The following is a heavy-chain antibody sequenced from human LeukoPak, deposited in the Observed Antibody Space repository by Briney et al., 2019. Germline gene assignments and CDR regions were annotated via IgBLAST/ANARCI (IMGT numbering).Heavy chain of an antibody. D-gene: IGHD6-6*01. V-gene: IGHV5-51*01. CDR3: ARAPSSIAARQFDY. Sequence: GESLKISCKGSGYSLTSYWIGWVRQMPGKGLEWMGIIYPGDSDTRYSPSFRGQVTISADKSISTAYLQWSSLKASDTAMYYCARAPSSIAARQFDYWGQGTLVTVSS. CDR1: GYSLTSYW. J-gene: IGHJ4*02. CDR2: IYPGDSDT.